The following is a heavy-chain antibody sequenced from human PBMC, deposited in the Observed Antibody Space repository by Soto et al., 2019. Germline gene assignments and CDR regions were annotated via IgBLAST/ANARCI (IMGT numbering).Heavy chain of an antibody. CDR1: GFTFNNYG. J-gene: IGHJ6*02. CDR2: ISFDGRNT. Sequence: PGGSLRLSCVASGFTFNNYGMHWVRQAPGKGLEWVAVISFDGRNTYYADSVKGRFTISRDNAKNSLYLQMNSLRAEDTAVYYCVRPPYYYSYGMDVWGQGIMVTVSS. CDR3: VRPPYYYSYGMDV. V-gene: IGHV3-30*03.